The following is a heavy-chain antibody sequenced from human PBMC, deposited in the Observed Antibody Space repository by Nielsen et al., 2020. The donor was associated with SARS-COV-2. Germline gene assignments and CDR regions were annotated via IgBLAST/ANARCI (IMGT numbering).Heavy chain of an antibody. D-gene: IGHD5-18*01. V-gene: IGHV4-31*02. CDR2: IFYSGAT. CDR3: AKDRGYSYGYFDH. J-gene: IGHJ4*02. Sequence: RQAPGKGLEWIGSIFYSGATYYSPSLQSRLTISVDTSRNHFSLKLNSVTDADTAVYYCAKDRGYSYGYFDHWGQGTPVTVSS.